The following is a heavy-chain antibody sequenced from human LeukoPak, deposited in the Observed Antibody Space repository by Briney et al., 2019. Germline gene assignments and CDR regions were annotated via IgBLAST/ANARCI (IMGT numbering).Heavy chain of an antibody. V-gene: IGHV4-34*01. J-gene: IGHJ4*02. Sequence: SETLSLTCAVYGGSFNDYYWNWIRQPPGKGLEWIGEINLRGSTTYNPSLKSRVTISVDTSKNQFSLKLSSVTAADTAVYYCASRNFGVVTDWGQGTLVTVSS. CDR2: INLRGST. CDR1: GGSFNDYY. CDR3: ASRNFGVVTD. D-gene: IGHD3-3*01.